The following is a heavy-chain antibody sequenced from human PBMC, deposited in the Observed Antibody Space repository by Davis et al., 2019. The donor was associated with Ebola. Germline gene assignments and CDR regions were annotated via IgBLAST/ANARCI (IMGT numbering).Heavy chain of an antibody. CDR2: ISYDGSNK. V-gene: IGHV3-30*03. CDR3: ARAHEVQGDLFAFDI. J-gene: IGHJ3*02. D-gene: IGHD3-10*01. CDR1: GFTFSSYR. Sequence: GESLKISCAASGFTFSSYRMHWVRQAPGKGLELVAVISYDGSNKYYADSVKGRFTISRDNSKNTLYLQMNRLRDEDTAVYYCARAHEVQGDLFAFDIWGQGTMVTVSS.